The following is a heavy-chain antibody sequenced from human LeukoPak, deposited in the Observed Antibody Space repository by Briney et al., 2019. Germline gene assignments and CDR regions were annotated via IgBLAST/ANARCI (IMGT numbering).Heavy chain of an antibody. V-gene: IGHV3-21*01. Sequence: GGSLRLSCVASGFTLSSYNMKWVRQAPGKRLEWVSSISWRNIDIEYADSVKGRFTISRDNDKKSLYLQMNSLRVEDTAVYYCARVYSSTWYSGYLHMDVWGKGATVTVSS. J-gene: IGHJ6*03. D-gene: IGHD6-13*01. CDR1: GFTLSSYN. CDR3: ARVYSSTWYSGYLHMDV. CDR2: ISWRNIDI.